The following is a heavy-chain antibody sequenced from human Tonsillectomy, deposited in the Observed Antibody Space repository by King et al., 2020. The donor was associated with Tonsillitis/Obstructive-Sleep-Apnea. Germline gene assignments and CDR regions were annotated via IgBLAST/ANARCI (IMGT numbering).Heavy chain of an antibody. Sequence: VQLVESGGGLIQPGGSLRLSCAASGFIVSSNYMSWVRQAPGKGLDWVSVIYSGGSTYYADSVKGRFTISRDNSKNTLYLQMNGLRAEDTAVYYCARGILGYSSSCLDYWGQGTLVTVSS. CDR1: GFIVSSNY. D-gene: IGHD6-13*01. CDR2: IYSGGST. J-gene: IGHJ4*02. CDR3: ARGILGYSSSCLDY. V-gene: IGHV3-53*01.